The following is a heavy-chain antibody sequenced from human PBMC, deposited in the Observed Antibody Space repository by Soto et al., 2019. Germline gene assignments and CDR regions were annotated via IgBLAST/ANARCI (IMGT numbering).Heavy chain of an antibody. J-gene: IGHJ3*02. CDR2: IDWNGRST. Sequence: VQLVESGGGVVRPGGSLRLSCAASGFTFDDYGMTWVRQAPGKGLEWVSGIDWNGRSTGYADSVKGRFTISRDNAKSSLYLQMNSLRAEDTALYYCARVRTAISVDAFDIWGQGTMVTVSS. CDR1: GFTFDDYG. CDR3: ARVRTAISVDAFDI. D-gene: IGHD2-21*02. V-gene: IGHV3-20*04.